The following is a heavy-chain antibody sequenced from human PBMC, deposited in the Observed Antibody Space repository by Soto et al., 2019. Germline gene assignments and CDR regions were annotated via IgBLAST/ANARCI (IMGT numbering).Heavy chain of an antibody. CDR2: ISYDGSNK. J-gene: IGHJ4*02. Sequence: PWGSLRLSCAASGFTFISYGIHFVRHSPGKGLEWVAVISYDGSNKYYADSVKGRFTISRDNSKNTLYLQMNSLRAEDTAVYYCAKPSDTAMVTPFDYWGQGTLVTVSS. CDR1: GFTFISYG. D-gene: IGHD5-18*01. V-gene: IGHV3-30*18. CDR3: AKPSDTAMVTPFDY.